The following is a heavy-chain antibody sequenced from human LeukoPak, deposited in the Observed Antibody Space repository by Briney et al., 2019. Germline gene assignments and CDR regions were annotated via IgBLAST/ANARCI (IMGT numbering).Heavy chain of an antibody. V-gene: IGHV3-23*01. D-gene: IGHD5-24*01. CDR2: ISGSGSGGST. CDR1: GGSISSGRYY. J-gene: IGHJ4*02. Sequence: ETLSLTCTVSGGSISSGRYYWSWVRQAPGKGLEWVSNISGSGSGGSTYYADSVKGRFTISRDNSKNTLYLQMNSLRAEDTAVYYCAKSGYNRFDYWGQGTLVTVSS. CDR3: AKSGYNRFDY.